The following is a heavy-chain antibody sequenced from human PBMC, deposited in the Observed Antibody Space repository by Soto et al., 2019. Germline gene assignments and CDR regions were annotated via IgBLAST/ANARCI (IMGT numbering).Heavy chain of an antibody. V-gene: IGHV3-30*03. CDR1: GFTFSSYG. Sequence: QVQLVESGGGVVQPGRSLRLSCAASGFTFSSYGMHWVRQAPGKGLEWVAVISYDGSNKYYADSVKGRFTISRDNSKNTLYLQMNSLRAEDTAVYYCARGPSIAARPAYYYYGMDVWGQGTTVTVSS. J-gene: IGHJ6*02. CDR2: ISYDGSNK. CDR3: ARGPSIAARPAYYYYGMDV. D-gene: IGHD6-6*01.